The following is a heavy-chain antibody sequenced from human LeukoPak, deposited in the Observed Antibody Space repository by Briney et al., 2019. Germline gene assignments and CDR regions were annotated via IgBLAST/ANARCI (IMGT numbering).Heavy chain of an antibody. CDR2: ISSSSSYI. D-gene: IGHD3-22*01. CDR3: ARDQRNPGLGWLSSPYYFDY. CDR1: GFTFSSYS. J-gene: IGHJ4*02. Sequence: GGSLRLSCAASGFTFSSYSMNWVRQAPGKGLEWVSSISSSSSYIYYADSVKGRFTISRDNAKNSLYLQMNSLRAEDTAVYYCARDQRNPGLGWLSSPYYFDYWGQGTLVTVSS. V-gene: IGHV3-21*01.